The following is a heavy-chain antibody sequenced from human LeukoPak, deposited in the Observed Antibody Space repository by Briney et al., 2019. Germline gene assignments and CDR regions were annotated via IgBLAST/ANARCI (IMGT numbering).Heavy chain of an antibody. D-gene: IGHD1-26*01. Sequence: GRSLRLSCAASGFTVSDSPMHWVRQASGKGLEWVGRIRSKANNYATAYAASVKGRFTISRDDPKNTAYLQVNSLITEDTAVYYCATPSLVSGGYSLFLNYWGQGTLVTVSS. CDR1: GFTVSDSP. J-gene: IGHJ4*02. CDR2: IRSKANNYAT. V-gene: IGHV3-73*01. CDR3: ATPSLVSGGYSLFLNY.